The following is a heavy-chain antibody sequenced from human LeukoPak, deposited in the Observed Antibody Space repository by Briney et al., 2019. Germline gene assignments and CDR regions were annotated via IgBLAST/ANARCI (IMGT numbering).Heavy chain of an antibody. D-gene: IGHD4-11*01. Sequence: GGSLRLSCAASGFTFSSYAMSWVRQAPGKGLEWVAVIWYDGSNKKYADSVKGRFAISRDNSKNTLYLQMNSLRVEDTAVYYCATYETTVTTLPYWGQGSLVTVSS. CDR1: GFTFSSYA. CDR3: ATYETTVTTLPY. J-gene: IGHJ4*02. CDR2: IWYDGSNK. V-gene: IGHV3-33*08.